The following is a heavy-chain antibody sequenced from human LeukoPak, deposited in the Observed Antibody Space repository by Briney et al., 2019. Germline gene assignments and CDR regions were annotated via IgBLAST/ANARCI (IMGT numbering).Heavy chain of an antibody. D-gene: IGHD5-12*01. J-gene: IGHJ4*02. V-gene: IGHV3-30*18. Sequence: GGSLRLSCAASGFTFSSYCMHWVRQAPGKGLEWVSVISYDGSNKYYADSVKGRFTISRDSAKNTLYLQMNSLRAEDTAVYYCAKDRQYSGYDFLDYWGQGTLVTVSS. CDR2: ISYDGSNK. CDR3: AKDRQYSGYDFLDY. CDR1: GFTFSSYC.